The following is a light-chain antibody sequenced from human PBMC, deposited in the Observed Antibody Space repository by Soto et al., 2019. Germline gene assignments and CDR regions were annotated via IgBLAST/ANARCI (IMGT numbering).Light chain of an antibody. J-gene: IGKJ1*01. Sequence: DIVMTQSPLSLPVTPGEPASISCRSSQSLLHSNGYSYLDWYLQKPGQSPQLLIYLGSNRASGVPDRFSGSGSGTDFTLKISRVEAEDVGVYYCMQALQAPLTFGQGTKVEI. CDR1: QSLLHSNGYSY. CDR2: LGS. V-gene: IGKV2-28*01. CDR3: MQALQAPLT.